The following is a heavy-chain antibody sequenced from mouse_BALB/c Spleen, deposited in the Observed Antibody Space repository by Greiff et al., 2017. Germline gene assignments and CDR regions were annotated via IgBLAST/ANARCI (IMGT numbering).Heavy chain of an antibody. J-gene: IGHJ4*01. Sequence: EVKLMESGPGLVKPSQSLSLTCTVTGYSITSDYAWNWIRQFPGNKLEWMGYISYSGSTSYNPSLKSRISITRDTSKNQFFLQLNSVTTEDTATYYCAREVYYAMDYWGQGTSVTVSS. CDR2: ISYSGST. V-gene: IGHV3-2*02. CDR3: AREVYYAMDY. CDR1: GYSITSDYA.